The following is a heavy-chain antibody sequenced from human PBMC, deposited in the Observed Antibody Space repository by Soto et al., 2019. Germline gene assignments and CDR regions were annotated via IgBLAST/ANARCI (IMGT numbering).Heavy chain of an antibody. D-gene: IGHD6-19*01. V-gene: IGHV4-39*01. J-gene: IGHJ3*02. CDR2: IYYSGST. CDR3: ARPVAGSRHDAFDI. CDR1: GGSISSSTYY. Sequence: SETLSLTCTVSGGSISSSTYYWGWIRQPPGKGLEWIGSIYYSGSTDYNPSLKSRVSISIDTSKDQSSLELRSVTAADTAVYYCARPVAGSRHDAFDIRGQGTMVTVSS.